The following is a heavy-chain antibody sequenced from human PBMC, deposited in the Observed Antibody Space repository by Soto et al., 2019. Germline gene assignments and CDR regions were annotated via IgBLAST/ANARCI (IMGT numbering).Heavy chain of an antibody. V-gene: IGHV3-7*01. J-gene: IGHJ4*02. CDR1: GFTFSSYC. CDR2: INEGGSEK. D-gene: IGHD3-22*01. CDR3: VRVTDHRESSGYFGPGDY. Sequence: PGGSLRLSCAASGFTFSSYCMRWVRQAPGKGLEWVANINEGGSEKFYVDSLKGRFTISRDNAKNSLSLQMSSLRAEDTAVYYCVRVTDHRESSGYFGPGDYWGQGTLVTVSS.